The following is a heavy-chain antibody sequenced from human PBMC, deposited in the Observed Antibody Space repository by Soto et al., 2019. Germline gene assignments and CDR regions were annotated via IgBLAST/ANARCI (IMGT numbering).Heavy chain of an antibody. CDR2: IYYSGST. CDR3: ARGDMITFEGVIAFYFYY. J-gene: IGHJ4*02. CDR1: GGSISSGGYY. D-gene: IGHD3-16*02. V-gene: IGHV4-31*03. Sequence: SETLSLTCTVSGGSISSGGYYWSWIRQHPGKGLEWIGYIYYSGSTYYNPSLKSRVTISVDTSKNQFSLKLSSVTAADTAVYYCARGDMITFEGVIAFYFYYWSQGTLLTVSS.